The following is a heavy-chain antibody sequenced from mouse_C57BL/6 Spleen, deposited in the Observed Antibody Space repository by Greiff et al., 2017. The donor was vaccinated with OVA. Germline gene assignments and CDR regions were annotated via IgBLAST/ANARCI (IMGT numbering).Heavy chain of an antibody. Sequence: QVQLQQSGAELVRPGASVTLFCKASGYTFTDYEMHWVKQTPVHGLEWIGAIDPETGGTAYNQKFKGKAILTADKSSSTAYMELRSLTSEDSAVYYCTRLLRAYWYFDVWGTGTTVTVSS. CDR1: GYTFTDYE. CDR3: TRLLRAYWYFDV. V-gene: IGHV1-15*01. CDR2: IDPETGGT. D-gene: IGHD1-1*01. J-gene: IGHJ1*03.